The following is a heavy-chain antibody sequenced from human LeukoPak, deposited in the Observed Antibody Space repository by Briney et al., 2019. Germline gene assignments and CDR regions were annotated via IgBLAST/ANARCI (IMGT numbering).Heavy chain of an antibody. Sequence: GGSLRLSCAASGFTFSSYAMHWVRQAPGKGLEWVAVISYDGSNEYYADSVKGRFTISRDNSKNTLYLQMNSLRAEDTAVYYCARAYGYYYDSSGAFYWGQGTLVTVSS. CDR2: ISYDGSNE. J-gene: IGHJ4*02. CDR3: ARAYGYYYDSSGAFY. D-gene: IGHD3-22*01. CDR1: GFTFSSYA. V-gene: IGHV3-30*01.